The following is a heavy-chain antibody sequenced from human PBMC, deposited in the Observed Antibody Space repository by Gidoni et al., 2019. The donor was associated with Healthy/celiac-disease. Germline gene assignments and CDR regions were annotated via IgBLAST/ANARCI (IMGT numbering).Heavy chain of an antibody. J-gene: IGHJ4*02. D-gene: IGHD1-26*01. CDR1: GFTVSRNY. V-gene: IGHV3-66*01. CDR3: ARERRNSGSYRDFDY. CDR2: IYSGGST. Sequence: VQPGGSLRLSCAASGFTVSRNYMSWVRQAPGKGLEWVSVIYSGGSTYYADSVKGRFTISRDNSKNTLYLQMNSLRAEDTAVYYCARERRNSGSYRDFDYWGQGTLVTVSS.